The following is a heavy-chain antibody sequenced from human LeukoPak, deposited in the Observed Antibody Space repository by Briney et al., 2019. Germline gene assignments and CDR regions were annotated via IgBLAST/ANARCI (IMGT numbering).Heavy chain of an antibody. Sequence: GGSLRLSCAASGFTFSSYSMNWVRQAPGKGLEWVSYISSSSSTIYYADSVKGRFTISRDNAKNSLYLQMNSLRAEDTAVYYCASTVGSYYVGGWFDPWGQGTLVTVSS. J-gene: IGHJ5*02. D-gene: IGHD1-26*01. CDR3: ASTVGSYYVGGWFDP. V-gene: IGHV3-48*04. CDR1: GFTFSSYS. CDR2: ISSSSSTI.